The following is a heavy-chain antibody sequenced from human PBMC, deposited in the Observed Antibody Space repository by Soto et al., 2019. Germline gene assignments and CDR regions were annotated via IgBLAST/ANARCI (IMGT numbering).Heavy chain of an antibody. V-gene: IGHV3-74*01. CDR3: ARDLYYNKLDY. J-gene: IGHJ4*02. Sequence: GGSLRLSCAASGFTFTGHWMHWVRQAPGKGPVWVSRIDKEGNTATYADSVRGRFTISRDNAKDTLFLQMNSLRPEDTAVYYCARDLYYNKLDYWGQGALVTVSS. CDR1: GFTFTGHW. CDR2: IDKEGNTA. D-gene: IGHD3-22*01.